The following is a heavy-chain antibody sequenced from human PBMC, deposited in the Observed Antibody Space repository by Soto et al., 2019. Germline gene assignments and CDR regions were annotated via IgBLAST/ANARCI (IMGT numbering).Heavy chain of an antibody. D-gene: IGHD5-18*01. Sequence: GGSLRLSCAASGFTFTNHNMNWVRQAPGKGLEWVSSISSSSSFRNYADSVKGRFSISRDNDKNLVYLQMSSLTDEDTAVYYCARAREPEYSSAIFFDIWGQGALVTVSS. V-gene: IGHV3-21*04. CDR3: ARAREPEYSSAIFFDI. J-gene: IGHJ4*02. CDR2: ISSSSSFR. CDR1: GFTFTNHN.